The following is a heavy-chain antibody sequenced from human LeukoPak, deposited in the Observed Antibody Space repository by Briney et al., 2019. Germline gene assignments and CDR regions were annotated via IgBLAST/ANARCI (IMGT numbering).Heavy chain of an antibody. D-gene: IGHD1-14*01. CDR1: GGTFSSYA. J-gene: IGHJ4*02. CDR3: ARVRPEQKKHYFDY. Sequence: GASVKVSCKASGGTFSSYAISWVRQAPGQGLEWMGGIIPIFGTANYAQKFQGRVTITADESTSTAYMELSSLRSKDTAVYYCARVRPEQKKHYFDYWGQGTLVTVSS. V-gene: IGHV1-69*13. CDR2: IIPIFGTA.